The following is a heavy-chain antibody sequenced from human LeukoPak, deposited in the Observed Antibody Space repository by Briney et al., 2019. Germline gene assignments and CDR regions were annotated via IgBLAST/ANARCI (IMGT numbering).Heavy chain of an antibody. CDR2: LSNRGSS. V-gene: IGHV3-23*01. Sequence: GGSLRHSCAASGFTFSSYAMTWVRQAPGKGLEWVSILSNRGSSYYADSVKGRFTVSRDNSKNTLYLQMNSLRAEDTAVYYCAKLEGSAWDVLYFDYWGQGALVTISS. J-gene: IGHJ4*02. D-gene: IGHD6-19*01. CDR1: GFTFSSYA. CDR3: AKLEGSAWDVLYFDY.